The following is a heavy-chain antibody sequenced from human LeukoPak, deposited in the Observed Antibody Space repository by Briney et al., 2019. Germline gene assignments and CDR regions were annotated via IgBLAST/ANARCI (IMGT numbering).Heavy chain of an antibody. V-gene: IGHV4-59*01. J-gene: IGHJ5*02. CDR2: IHYTGST. D-gene: IGHD3-10*01. Sequence: SETLSLTCTVSGGSISSYYWSWIRQSPGKGLECIGYIHYTGSTNYNPSPKSRVTISVETSKNQFSLKLKSVTAADTAVYYCARGGYYGSGDDFRFDPWGQGTLVTVSS. CDR1: GGSISSYY. CDR3: ARGGYYGSGDDFRFDP.